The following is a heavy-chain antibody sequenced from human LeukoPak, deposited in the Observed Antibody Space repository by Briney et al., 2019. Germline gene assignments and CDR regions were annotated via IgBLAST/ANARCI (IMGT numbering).Heavy chain of an antibody. V-gene: IGHV1-69*13. Sequence: SVKVSCKASGGTFSSYAISWVRQAPGQGLEWMGGIITIFGTANYAQKFQGRVTITADESTRKAYMELSSLRCEDTAVYYCARSLAVAAIRFDPWGQGTLVTVSS. CDR2: IITIFGTA. CDR3: ARSLAVAAIRFDP. CDR1: GGTFSSYA. D-gene: IGHD2-15*01. J-gene: IGHJ5*02.